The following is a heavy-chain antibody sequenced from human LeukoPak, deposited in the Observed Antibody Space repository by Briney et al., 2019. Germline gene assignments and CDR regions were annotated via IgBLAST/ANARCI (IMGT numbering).Heavy chain of an antibody. CDR1: GFTFSNYA. V-gene: IGHV3-23*01. Sequence: PGGSLRLSCAASGFTFSNYAMTWVRQAPGKGLEWVSGINDSGGSTYYADSVKGRFTISRDNSKNTLYLQMNSLRAEDTAVYYCARGGGPGLRLGPYYYYYGMDVWGQGTTATVSS. CDR2: INDSGGST. D-gene: IGHD5-12*01. J-gene: IGHJ6*02. CDR3: ARGGGPGLRLGPYYYYYGMDV.